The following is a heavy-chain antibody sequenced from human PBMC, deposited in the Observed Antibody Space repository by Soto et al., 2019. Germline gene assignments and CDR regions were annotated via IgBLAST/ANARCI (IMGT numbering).Heavy chain of an antibody. CDR1: GGSFGSSA. CDR2: IIPVFDKA. V-gene: IGHV1-69*13. Sequence: SVKVSCKASGGSFGSSAISWVRQAPAQGLEWMGEIIPVFDKANYAQNFQGRLTITADEPTGTVFTQLSSLRSEDTAVYFCARLRRDWGDAFDLWGPGTLATV. D-gene: IGHD3-16*01. J-gene: IGHJ3*01. CDR3: ARLRRDWGDAFDL.